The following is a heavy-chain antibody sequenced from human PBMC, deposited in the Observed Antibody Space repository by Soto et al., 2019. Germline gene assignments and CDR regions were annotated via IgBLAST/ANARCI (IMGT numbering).Heavy chain of an antibody. CDR3: AKDLPGELLPTCFDS. Sequence: GGSLRLSCAASGFSFHEYAMHWVRQAPGKDLEWVSGISYDSGAIGYADSVKGRFTISRDNTRNSLFLQLDSLRSDDTAFYYCAKDLPGELLPTCFDSWGQGTLVTVSS. D-gene: IGHD1-26*01. CDR1: GFSFHEYA. V-gene: IGHV3-9*01. CDR2: ISYDSGAI. J-gene: IGHJ5*01.